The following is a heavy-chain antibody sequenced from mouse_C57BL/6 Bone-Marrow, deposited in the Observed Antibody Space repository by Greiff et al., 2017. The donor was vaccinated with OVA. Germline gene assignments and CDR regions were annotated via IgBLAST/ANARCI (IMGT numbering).Heavy chain of an antibody. V-gene: IGHV5-6*01. Sequence: EVQGVESGGDLVKPGGSLKLSCAASGFTFSSYGMSWVRQTPDKRLEWVATISSGGSYTYYPDSVKGRFNISRDNAKNTLYLQMSSLKSEDTAMYYCARQGGGLWFAYWGQGTLVTVSA. J-gene: IGHJ3*01. CDR2: ISSGGSYT. CDR3: ARQGGGLWFAY. CDR1: GFTFSSYG. D-gene: IGHD3-3*01.